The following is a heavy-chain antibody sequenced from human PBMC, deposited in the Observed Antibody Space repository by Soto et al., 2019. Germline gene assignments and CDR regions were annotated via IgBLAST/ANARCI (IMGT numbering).Heavy chain of an antibody. CDR2: ISAYKGNP. CDR3: AGEAPPADY. CDR1: GYTFTSYA. Sequence: QVQLVQSGAEVKKPGASVKVSCKASGYTFTSYAISWVRQAPGQGLEWMGWISAYKGNPKYAQKLQGRVTMTTATSTSQAYMELRSQGSDDTAGDYCAGEAPPADYWGQGTLVTVSS. V-gene: IGHV1-18*01. J-gene: IGHJ4*02.